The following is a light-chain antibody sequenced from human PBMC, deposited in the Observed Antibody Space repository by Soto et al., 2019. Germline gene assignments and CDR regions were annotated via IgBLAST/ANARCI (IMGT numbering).Light chain of an antibody. Sequence: DIQMTQSPSSLSASVGDRVTITCRASQYINSYLNWYQHKPGKAPKLLIYAASSLQGGVPSRFSGSGSGTDFTLTISSLQPEDFATYYCQQSSSTPLTFGQGTRLEIK. V-gene: IGKV1-39*01. CDR3: QQSSSTPLT. CDR1: QYINSY. CDR2: AAS. J-gene: IGKJ5*01.